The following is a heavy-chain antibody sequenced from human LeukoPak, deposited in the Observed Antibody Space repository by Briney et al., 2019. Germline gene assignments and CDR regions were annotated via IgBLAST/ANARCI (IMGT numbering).Heavy chain of an antibody. CDR2: VNTDGRST. V-gene: IGHV3-74*01. CDR3: AREGRITGATIDY. CDR1: GFTFSSYW. D-gene: IGHD1-26*01. Sequence: PGGSLRLSCAASGFTFSSYWMHWVRQAPGKGLVWVSRVNTDGRSTSYADSVKGRFTISRDNAKNTLYLQMDSLSAEDTAVYYCAREGRITGATIDYWGQGALVTVSS. J-gene: IGHJ4*02.